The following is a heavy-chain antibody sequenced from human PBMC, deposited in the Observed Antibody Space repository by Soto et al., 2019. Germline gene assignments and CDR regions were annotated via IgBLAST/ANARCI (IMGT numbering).Heavy chain of an antibody. CDR3: ARSMAPYCSSTSCYRLGGMDV. J-gene: IGHJ6*02. D-gene: IGHD2-2*01. CDR2: INPNSGGT. Sequence: QVQLVQSGAEVKKPGASVKVSCKASGYTFTGYYMHWVRQAPGQGLEWMGWINPNSGGTNYAQKFQGRVTMTRDTSINTAYMELSRLRSDDTAVYYCARSMAPYCSSTSCYRLGGMDVWGQGTTVTVSS. V-gene: IGHV1-2*02. CDR1: GYTFTGYY.